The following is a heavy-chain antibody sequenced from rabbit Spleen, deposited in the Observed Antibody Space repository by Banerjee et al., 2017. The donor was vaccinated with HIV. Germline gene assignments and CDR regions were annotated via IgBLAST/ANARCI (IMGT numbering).Heavy chain of an antibody. CDR1: GVSFSLSSY. D-gene: IGHD6-1*01. J-gene: IGHJ4*01. CDR2: IDDGSSGFT. Sequence: QSLEESGGDLVKPGASLTLTCTASGVSFSLSSYMCWVRQAPGKGLEWIGCIDDGSSGFTYYATWANGRFTCSKASSTTVTLQMTSLTVADTATYFCARNVFDLKYACDLWGPGTLVTVS. V-gene: IGHV1S40*01. CDR3: ARNVFDLKYACDL.